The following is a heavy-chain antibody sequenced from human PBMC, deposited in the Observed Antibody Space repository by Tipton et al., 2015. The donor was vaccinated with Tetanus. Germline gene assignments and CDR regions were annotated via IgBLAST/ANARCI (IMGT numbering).Heavy chain of an antibody. D-gene: IGHD3-22*01. CDR2: IYSDGSA. J-gene: IGHJ4*02. CDR1: GFKFEDHA. Sequence: GSLRLSCAVSGFKFEDHAMHWVRQVPGKGLEWVSVIYSDGSAYYADSVKGRFTISRDNSKNTLYLQMNSLRAEDTAVYYCAREAYYYDSSGYNNYFDYWGQGTLVTVSS. V-gene: IGHV3-53*01. CDR3: AREAYYYDSSGYNNYFDY.